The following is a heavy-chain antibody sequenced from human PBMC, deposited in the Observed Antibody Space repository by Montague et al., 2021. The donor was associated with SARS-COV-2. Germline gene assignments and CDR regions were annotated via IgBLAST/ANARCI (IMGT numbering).Heavy chain of an antibody. J-gene: IGHJ4*02. CDR3: ATASGSGSLGFHY. V-gene: IGHV4-31*03. D-gene: IGHD3-10*01. CDR2: IYYSGTI. CDR1: GASISTGAYY. Sequence: NLSLTCTVSGASISTGAYYWSWIRQHPEKGLEWIGYIYYSGTIYYNPSLKSRVTISLDTSNNHSSLKLSSVTAADTAVYYCATASGSGSLGFHYWGQGTLVLVSS.